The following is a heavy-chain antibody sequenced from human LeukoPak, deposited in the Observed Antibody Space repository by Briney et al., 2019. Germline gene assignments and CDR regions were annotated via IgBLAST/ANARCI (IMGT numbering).Heavy chain of an antibody. CDR1: GYGFTSSS. CDR3: AKDTWDY. CDR2: INANTGNP. J-gene: IGHJ4*02. V-gene: IGHV7-4-1*01. Sequence: GASVKVSWKASGYGFTSSSMNWVRQAPGQGLEWMGWINANTGNPTFVQGFTGRFVFSLDTSVSTAYLQISSLKAEDTAVYYCAKDTWDYWGQGTLVTVSS.